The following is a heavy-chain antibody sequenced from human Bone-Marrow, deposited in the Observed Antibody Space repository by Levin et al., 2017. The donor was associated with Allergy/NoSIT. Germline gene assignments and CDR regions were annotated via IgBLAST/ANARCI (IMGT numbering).Heavy chain of an antibody. CDR1: GFTFSSYA. V-gene: IGHV3-30-3*01. CDR2: IEKNENIR. D-gene: IGHD3-10*01. J-gene: IGHJ5*02. CDR3: AREVLPQQLSRGPFDP. Sequence: GESLKISCAASGFTFSSYAMHWVRQAPGKGLEWVAVIEKNENIRYYADSGSVKGRFTISRDNSQNTLYLQMNSLRSEDTAVYYCAREVLPQQLSRGPFDPWGQGTLVTVSS.